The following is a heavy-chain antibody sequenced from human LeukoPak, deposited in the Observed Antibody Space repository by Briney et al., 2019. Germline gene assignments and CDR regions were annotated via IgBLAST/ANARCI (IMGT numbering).Heavy chain of an antibody. J-gene: IGHJ6*03. CDR1: GFTVSSNY. Sequence: GGSLRLSCAASGFTVSSNYMSWVRQAPGKGLEWVSVIYSGGSTYYADSVKGRFTISRDNSKNTLYLQMNSLRAEDTAVYYCARATGYSSGWTGYYYYYMDVWGKGTTVTISS. V-gene: IGHV3-66*01. CDR2: IYSGGST. CDR3: ARATGYSSGWTGYYYYYMDV. D-gene: IGHD6-19*01.